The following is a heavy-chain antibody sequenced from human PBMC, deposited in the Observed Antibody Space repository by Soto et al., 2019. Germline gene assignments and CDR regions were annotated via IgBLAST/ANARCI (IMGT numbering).Heavy chain of an antibody. V-gene: IGHV4-4*02. CDR3: ARSGNYLHYGMDV. Sequence: QVQLQESGPGLVKPSGTLSLTCAVSGGSISSREWWSWVRQSPGKGLEWIGEIYHSGSTNYNPSLKSRVPLSVDKSKSQFSLQLNSVTAADTAIYYCARSGNYLHYGMDVWGQGTTVTVSS. CDR2: IYHSGST. J-gene: IGHJ6*02. CDR1: GGSISSREW. D-gene: IGHD3-10*01.